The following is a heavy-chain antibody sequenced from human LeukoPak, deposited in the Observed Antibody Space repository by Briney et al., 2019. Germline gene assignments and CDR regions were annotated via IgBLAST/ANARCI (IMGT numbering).Heavy chain of an antibody. D-gene: IGHD2-21*01. J-gene: IGHJ5*02. CDR2: IIPMFGKT. CDR3: ARGEHDPTKCDGEDCYPWLGP. Sequence: SVKVSCKASGDSFRSFGVSWVRQVPGQGLEWMGRIIPMFGKTNYAPKFQGRVTISADKSTSTVYMEINTLTSEDTAIYYCARGEHDPTKCDGEDCYPWLGPWGQGTLVTVSS. V-gene: IGHV1-69*04. CDR1: GDSFRSFG.